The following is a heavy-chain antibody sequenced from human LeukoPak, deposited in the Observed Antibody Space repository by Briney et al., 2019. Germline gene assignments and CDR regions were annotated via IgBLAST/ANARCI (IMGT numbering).Heavy chain of an antibody. J-gene: IGHJ5*02. CDR2: IYSAGNT. CDR1: GFTVSSNY. V-gene: IGHV3-53*04. D-gene: IGHD5-12*01. CDR3: ARASGYSGSRRWFDP. Sequence: GGSLRLSCAVSGFTVSSNYMSWVRQAPGKGLEWVSFIYSAGNTYYAGFVKGRFTISRHTSKSTLYLQMNSLRAEDTAVYYCARASGYSGSRRWFDPWGQGTLVTVSS.